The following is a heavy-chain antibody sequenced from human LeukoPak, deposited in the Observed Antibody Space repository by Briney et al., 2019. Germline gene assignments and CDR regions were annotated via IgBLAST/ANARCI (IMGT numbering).Heavy chain of an antibody. V-gene: IGHV4-61*02. CDR3: LLRRDGYTHFDY. D-gene: IGHD5-24*01. Sequence: TLSLTCTVSGGSISSDNYYGNWIRQPAGKGLEWMGRIYTSGSTNYNPSLKTRVTISIDTSKNQFSLKLTSVTAADTAVYYCLLRRDGYTHFDYWGQGTLVTVSS. J-gene: IGHJ4*02. CDR1: GGSISSDNYY. CDR2: IYTSGST.